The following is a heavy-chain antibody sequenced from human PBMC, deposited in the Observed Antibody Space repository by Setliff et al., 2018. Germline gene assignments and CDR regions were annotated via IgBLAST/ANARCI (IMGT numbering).Heavy chain of an antibody. V-gene: IGHV4-34*01. Sequence: SETLSLTCSVYGESFGNYYWSWIRQPPGKGLEWIGEINHSGSTNYNSSLTSRVTISVDTSKNQFSLKLNSVTAADTAMYYCARCDYGFWRAIDYWGQGTLVTVSS. J-gene: IGHJ4*02. CDR3: ARCDYGFWRAIDY. D-gene: IGHD3-3*01. CDR2: INHSGST. CDR1: GESFGNYY.